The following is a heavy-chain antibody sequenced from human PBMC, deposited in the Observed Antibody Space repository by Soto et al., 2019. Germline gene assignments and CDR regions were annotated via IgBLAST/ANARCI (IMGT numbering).Heavy chain of an antibody. J-gene: IGHJ6*02. V-gene: IGHV1-8*01. CDR3: ARGPSSSDWRYYHYYGMDV. CDR2: MNPNSGNT. D-gene: IGHD6-19*01. Sequence: QVQLVQSGAEVKKPGASVKVSCKASGYTFTNYDINWVRQATGQGLEWMGWMNPNSGNTGYAQKFQGRVTMTRNTSISTAYMELSSLRSEHTAVYYCARGPSSSDWRYYHYYGMDVWGQGTTVTVSS. CDR1: GYTFTNYD.